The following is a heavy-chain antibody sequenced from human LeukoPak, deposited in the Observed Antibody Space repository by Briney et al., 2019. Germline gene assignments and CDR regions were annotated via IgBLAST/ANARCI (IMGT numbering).Heavy chain of an antibody. CDR3: ARLISVAGTGAFDI. Sequence: GGSLRLSCAASAFTVSSNYMTWVRQAPGKGLEWVSVIYSGGTRYYADSVTGRFTISRDNSKNTLYLQMNTLGAEDTAVYYCARLISVAGTGAFDIWGQGTMVTVSS. J-gene: IGHJ3*02. CDR1: AFTVSSNY. CDR2: IYSGGTR. D-gene: IGHD6-19*01. V-gene: IGHV3-66*01.